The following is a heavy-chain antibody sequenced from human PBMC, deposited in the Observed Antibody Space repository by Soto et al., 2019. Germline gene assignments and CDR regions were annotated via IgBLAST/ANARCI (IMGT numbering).Heavy chain of an antibody. CDR2: ISGSGGST. Sequence: GGSLRLSCAASGFTFSSYAMSWVRQAPGKGLEWVSAISGSGGSTYYADSVKGRFTISRDNSKNTLFLQMNSLRAEDTAVYYCAKHKQLETHYYGMDVWGQGTSVTVSS. J-gene: IGHJ6*02. CDR3: AKHKQLETHYYGMDV. V-gene: IGHV3-23*01. D-gene: IGHD6-13*01. CDR1: GFTFSSYA.